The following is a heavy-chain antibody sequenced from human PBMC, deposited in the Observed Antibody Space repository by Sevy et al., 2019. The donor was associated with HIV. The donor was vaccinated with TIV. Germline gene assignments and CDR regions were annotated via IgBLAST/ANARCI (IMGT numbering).Heavy chain of an antibody. CDR3: ASNTNHNDSNTCCPVY. D-gene: IGHD3-22*01. J-gene: IGHJ4*02. V-gene: IGHV3-7*01. Sequence: GGSLRLSCVASGFNLSPYWMTWVRQAPGKGLEWVANIKQDGNEKYYVDSVKGRFTVSRDNAKNALYLQMYSLRVEDTAVNFGASNTNHNDSNTCCPVYWGQGTRVTVSS. CDR2: IKQDGNEK. CDR1: GFNLSPYW.